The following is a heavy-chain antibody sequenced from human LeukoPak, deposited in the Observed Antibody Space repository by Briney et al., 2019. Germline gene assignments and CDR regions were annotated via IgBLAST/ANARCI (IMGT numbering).Heavy chain of an antibody. CDR1: GGTFSSYA. Sequence: SVKASCEASGGTFSSYAISWVRQAPGQGLEWMGRIIPIFGIANYAQKFQGRVTITADKSTSTAYMELSSLRSEDTAVYYCARGHCSGGSCYRAPQRPNWFDPWGQGTLVTVSS. CDR3: ARGHCSGGSCYRAPQRPNWFDP. V-gene: IGHV1-69*04. CDR2: IIPIFGIA. J-gene: IGHJ5*02. D-gene: IGHD2-15*01.